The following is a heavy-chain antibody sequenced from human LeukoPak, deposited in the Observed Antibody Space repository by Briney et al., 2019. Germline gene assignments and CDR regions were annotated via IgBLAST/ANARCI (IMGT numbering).Heavy chain of an antibody. D-gene: IGHD1-26*01. CDR2: INHSGST. V-gene: IGHV4-34*01. CDR3: ARIKYSGPADY. CDR1: GGSFSGYY. Sequence: SETLSLTCAVYGGSFSGYYWSWIRQPPGKGLEWIGEINHSGSTNYNPSLKSRVTISVDTSKNQFSLKLSSVTAADTAVYFCARIKYSGPADYWGQGTLVTVSS. J-gene: IGHJ4*02.